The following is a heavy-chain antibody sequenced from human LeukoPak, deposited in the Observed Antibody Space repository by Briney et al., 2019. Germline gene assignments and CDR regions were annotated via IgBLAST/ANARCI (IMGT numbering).Heavy chain of an antibody. J-gene: IGHJ5*02. CDR1: GYTFTGYY. CDR3: ARERDSSGYSPLDP. CDR2: IKPNSEA. D-gene: IGHD3-22*01. Sequence: ASVKVSCKASGYTFTGYYMHWVRQAPGQGLEWMGWIKPNSEAKYSQKFQGRVTMIRDTSTSTLHMELNRLTSDDTAVYYCARERDSSGYSPLDPWGQGTLVTVSS. V-gene: IGHV1-2*02.